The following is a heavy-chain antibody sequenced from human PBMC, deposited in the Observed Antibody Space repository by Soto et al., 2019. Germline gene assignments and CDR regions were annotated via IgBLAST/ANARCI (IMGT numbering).Heavy chain of an antibody. Sequence: GASVKVSCKASGYTFTGYYIHWVREAPGQGLEWMGWINPQTGGTSCAQKFQGRVTLSRDTSINTAYLELSRLRFDDAAVYFCARERYQVISDGMDVWGQGTTVTVSS. CDR1: GYTFTGYY. CDR2: INPQTGGT. CDR3: ARERYQVISDGMDV. V-gene: IGHV1-2*02. J-gene: IGHJ6*02. D-gene: IGHD2-2*01.